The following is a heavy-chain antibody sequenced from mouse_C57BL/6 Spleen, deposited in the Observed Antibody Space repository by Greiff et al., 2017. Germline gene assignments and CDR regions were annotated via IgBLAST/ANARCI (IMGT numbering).Heavy chain of an antibody. CDR2: IDPETGGT. Sequence: SGAELVRPGASVTLSCKASGYTFTDYEMHWVKQTPVHGLEWIGAIDPETGGTAYNQKFKGKAILTADKSSRTAYMELRSLTSEDSAVYYCTRWDYWGQGTTLTVSS. CDR1: GYTFTDYE. CDR3: TRWDY. V-gene: IGHV1-15*01. J-gene: IGHJ2*01.